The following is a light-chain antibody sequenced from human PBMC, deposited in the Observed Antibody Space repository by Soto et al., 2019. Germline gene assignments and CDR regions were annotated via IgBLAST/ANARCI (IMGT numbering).Light chain of an antibody. Sequence: EIVMTQSPATLSVSPGERATLTCRASQSLSSNLAWYQQKPGQAPRLLIYGASTRATGIPARFSGSGSGTEFTLTITGLQSEDFAIYYCHQYRDWWTFGQGTKVDIK. CDR2: GAS. CDR1: QSLSSN. V-gene: IGKV3-15*01. CDR3: HQYRDWWT. J-gene: IGKJ1*01.